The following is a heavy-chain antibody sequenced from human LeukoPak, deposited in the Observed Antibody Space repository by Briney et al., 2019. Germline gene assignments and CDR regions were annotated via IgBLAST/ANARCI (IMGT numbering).Heavy chain of an antibody. CDR2: IYHSGST. V-gene: IGHV4-4*02. D-gene: IGHD3-10*01. Sequence: SETLSLTCAVSGGSISSSNWWSWVRQPPGKGLEWIGEIYHSGSTNYNPSLKSRVTISVDKSKNQFSLKLSSVTAADTAVYYCASQPNTYYYGSGSILGDAFDIWGQGTMVTVSS. CDR1: GGSISSSNW. J-gene: IGHJ3*02. CDR3: ASQPNTYYYGSGSILGDAFDI.